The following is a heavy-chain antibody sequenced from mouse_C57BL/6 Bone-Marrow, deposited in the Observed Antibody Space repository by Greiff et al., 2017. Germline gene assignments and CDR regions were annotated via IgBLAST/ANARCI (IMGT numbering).Heavy chain of an antibody. CDR2: IDPSDSYT. CDR1: GYTFTSYW. J-gene: IGHJ3*01. CDR3: VTAQATARFAY. Sequence: QVQLQQPGAELVKPGASVKLSCKASGYTFTSYWMQWVKQRPGQGLEWIGEIDPSDSYTNYNQKFKGKATLTVDTSSSTAYMQLSSLTSEDSAVYYCVTAQATARFAYWGQGTLVTVSA. D-gene: IGHD3-2*02. V-gene: IGHV1-50*01.